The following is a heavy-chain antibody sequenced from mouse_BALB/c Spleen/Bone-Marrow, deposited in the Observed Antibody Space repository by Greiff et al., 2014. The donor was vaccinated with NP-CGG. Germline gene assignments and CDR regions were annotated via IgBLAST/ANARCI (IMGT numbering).Heavy chain of an antibody. CDR2: IDPANGNT. CDR1: GFNIKDTY. J-gene: IGHJ1*01. V-gene: IGHV14-3*02. Sequence: VQLQQSGAELVKPGASVKLSCSASGFNIKDTYMHWVKQRPEQGLEWIGRIDPANGNTKYDPKFQDKATITADASSNTVDLQLSSLTLEDTAVYYCARQELAIYWYFDVWGAGTTVTVSS. D-gene: IGHD1-3*01. CDR3: ARQELAIYWYFDV.